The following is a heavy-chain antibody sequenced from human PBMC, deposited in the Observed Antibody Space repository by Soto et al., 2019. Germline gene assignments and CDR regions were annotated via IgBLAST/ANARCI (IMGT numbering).Heavy chain of an antibody. Sequence: QVQLQESGPGLVKPSQTLSLTCSVSGASMDRGGYYWSWIRQRPGKGLEWIGNIYYSGNTYYNPSLWSRITMTIDVSENHFSLNVTSVTAADTATYYCARDRVDYFHGSAKFPDAFDFWGPGTRVTVSS. CDR1: GASMDRGGYY. D-gene: IGHD2-2*01. V-gene: IGHV4-31*03. CDR2: IYYSGNT. J-gene: IGHJ3*01. CDR3: ARDRVDYFHGSAKFPDAFDF.